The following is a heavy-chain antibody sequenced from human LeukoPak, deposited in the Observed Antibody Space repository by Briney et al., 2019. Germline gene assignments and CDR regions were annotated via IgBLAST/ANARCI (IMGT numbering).Heavy chain of an antibody. D-gene: IGHD2-2*01. CDR2: IYYSGST. Sequence: SETLSLTCTVSGGSISSYYWSWIRQPPGKGLEWIGYIYYSGSTNYNPSLKSRVTISVDTSKNQFSLKLSSVTAADTAVYYCARHRAYCSSTSCSMGYYYCGMDVWGQGTTVTVSS. CDR3: ARHRAYCSSTSCSMGYYYCGMDV. J-gene: IGHJ6*02. V-gene: IGHV4-59*08. CDR1: GGSISSYY.